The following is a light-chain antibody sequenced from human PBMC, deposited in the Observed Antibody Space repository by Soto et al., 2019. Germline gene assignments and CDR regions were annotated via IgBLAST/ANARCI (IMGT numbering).Light chain of an antibody. CDR2: GAS. J-gene: IGKJ1*01. V-gene: IGKV1-17*01. CDR1: QRIRTD. Sequence: PVTQSPSSLSASVGDRAPLTCRASQRIRTDLGWYQQSPGKAPKVLIVGASTLQSGVPSRFSGSGSGTEFTLTISSLQPDDFATYYCQHYNSYSEAFGQGTKVDI. CDR3: QHYNSYSEA.